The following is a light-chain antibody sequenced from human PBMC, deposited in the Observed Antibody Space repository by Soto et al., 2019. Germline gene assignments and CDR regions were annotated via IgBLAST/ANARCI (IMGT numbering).Light chain of an antibody. Sequence: IVLTQSPATLSLSPGERATLSCRASQSVSSGYLAWYQQRPGQAPRLLIYGASTRATGIPDRFSGSGSGTDFTLTISRLEPEDFAVYYCQQYGTSPWTFGQGTKVDIK. CDR3: QQYGTSPWT. CDR2: GAS. CDR1: QSVSSGY. V-gene: IGKV3-20*01. J-gene: IGKJ1*01.